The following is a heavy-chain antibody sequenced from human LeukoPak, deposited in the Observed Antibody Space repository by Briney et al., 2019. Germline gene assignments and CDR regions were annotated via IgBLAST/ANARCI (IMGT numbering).Heavy chain of an antibody. Sequence: GGSLRLSCAASGFTFDDYAMHWVRQAPGKGLEWVSGISWNSGNMGYADSVKGRFSLSRDNAKNLVHLQMNSLRNEDTAMYYCARDRSSGLSRATDHWGQGTLVTVSP. J-gene: IGHJ4*02. D-gene: IGHD6-19*01. CDR3: ARDRSSGLSRATDH. CDR1: GFTFDDYA. V-gene: IGHV3-9*01. CDR2: ISWNSGNM.